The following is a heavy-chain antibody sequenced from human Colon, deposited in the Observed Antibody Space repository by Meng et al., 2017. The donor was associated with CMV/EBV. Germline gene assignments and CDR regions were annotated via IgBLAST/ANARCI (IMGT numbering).Heavy chain of an antibody. D-gene: IGHD6-19*01. V-gene: IGHV1-46*01. Sequence: ASVKVSCKTSGYSFSDYIHWVRQAPGQGLEWMAIINLSADTTVYAEKFRDRFTVTRDTSTATVYMELSKLKSNDTAVYFCARDRTSGWQPGFWGQGTLVTVSS. CDR3: ARDRTSGWQPGF. J-gene: IGHJ4*02. CDR2: INLSADTT. CDR1: GYSFSDY.